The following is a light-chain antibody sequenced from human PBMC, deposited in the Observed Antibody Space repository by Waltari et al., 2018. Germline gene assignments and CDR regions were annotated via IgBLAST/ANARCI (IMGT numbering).Light chain of an antibody. V-gene: IGLV3-1*01. CDR3: QAWDSSTALV. CDR1: ELGEIY. J-gene: IGLJ3*02. CDR2: EDN. Sequence: SYELTQPPSVSVSPGQTASIPCSGDELGEIYASGYQQKPCQSPVLVIYEDNRRPSGIPERFSGSNSGNTATLTISGTQAMDEADYYCQAWDSSTALVFGGGTKLTVL.